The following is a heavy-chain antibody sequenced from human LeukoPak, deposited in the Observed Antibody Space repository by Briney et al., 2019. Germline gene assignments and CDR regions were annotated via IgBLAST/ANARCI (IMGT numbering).Heavy chain of an antibody. J-gene: IGHJ6*02. CDR2: INHSGST. Sequence: SQTLSLTCTASGGSISSGGYYWSWIRQPPGKGLEWIGEINHSGSTNYNPSLKSRVTISVDTSKNQFSLKLSSVIAADTAVYYCARDRRWGFNYYYYCMDVWGQGTTVTVSS. D-gene: IGHD3-16*01. CDR1: GGSISSGGYY. V-gene: IGHV4-30-2*01. CDR3: ARDRRWGFNYYYYCMDV.